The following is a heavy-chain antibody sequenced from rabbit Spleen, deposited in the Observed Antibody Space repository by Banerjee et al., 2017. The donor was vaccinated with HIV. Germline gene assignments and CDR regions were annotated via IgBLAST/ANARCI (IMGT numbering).Heavy chain of an antibody. V-gene: IGHV1S45*01. Sequence: EQLEESGGDLVKPEGSLTLTCTASAFSFSGSYWMCWVRQAPGKGLEWIACIYVVSGNTFYASWAKGRFTISKTSSTTVTLQMTSLTFADTATYFCAKTAVSSYRAFNLWGPGTLVTVS. D-gene: IGHD4-2*01. CDR1: AFSFSGSYW. CDR2: IYVVSGNT. J-gene: IGHJ4*01. CDR3: AKTAVSSYRAFNL.